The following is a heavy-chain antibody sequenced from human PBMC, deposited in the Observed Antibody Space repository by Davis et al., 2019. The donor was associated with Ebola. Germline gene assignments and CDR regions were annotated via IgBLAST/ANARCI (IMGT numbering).Heavy chain of an antibody. CDR2: IYYSGNT. V-gene: IGHV4-30-4*08. CDR3: ARLDGGNSGAFDS. D-gene: IGHD4-23*01. Sequence: SQTLSLTCAVSGGSISSANYYWSWIRQPPGKGLEWVGYIYYSGNTYYNPSLQSRVIISIDPSKNHFSLKLNSVTAADKAVYYCARLDGGNSGAFDSWGQGTLVTVSS. J-gene: IGHJ4*02. CDR1: GGSISSANYY.